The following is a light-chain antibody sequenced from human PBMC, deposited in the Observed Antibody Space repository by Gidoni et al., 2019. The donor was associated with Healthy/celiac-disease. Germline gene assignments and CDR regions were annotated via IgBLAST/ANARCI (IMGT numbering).Light chain of an antibody. CDR2: WAS. Sequence: DIVMTHSPDSLAVSLGERATINCKSSQCVLYSSNNKNYLAWYQQKPGQPPKLLIYWASTRESGVPDRFSGSGSGTDFTLTISSLQAEDVAVYCCQQYYRTPSTFGQGTKVEIK. CDR1: QCVLYSSNNKNY. V-gene: IGKV4-1*01. J-gene: IGKJ1*01. CDR3: QQYYRTPST.